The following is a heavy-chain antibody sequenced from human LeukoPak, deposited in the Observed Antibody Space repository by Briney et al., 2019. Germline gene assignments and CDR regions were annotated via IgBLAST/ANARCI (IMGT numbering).Heavy chain of an antibody. J-gene: IGHJ4*02. D-gene: IGHD2-8*01. CDR1: GFTFSSYA. Sequence: PGRSLRLSCAASGFTFSSYAMHWVRQAPGKGLEWVAVISYDGSNKYYADSVKGRFTISRDNSKNTLYLQMSSLRAEDTAVYYCAKEYDGYWGQGTPVTVSS. CDR2: ISYDGSNK. V-gene: IGHV3-30-3*01. CDR3: AKEYDGY.